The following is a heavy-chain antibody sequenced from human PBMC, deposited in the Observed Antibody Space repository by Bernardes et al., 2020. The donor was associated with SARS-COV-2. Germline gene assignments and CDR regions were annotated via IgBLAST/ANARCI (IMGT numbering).Heavy chain of an antibody. CDR3: ARHVGQLYGMDV. CDR1: GYRFTSYW. J-gene: IGHJ6*02. D-gene: IGHD1-1*01. CDR2: IYPGDSDT. Sequence: GSSLNISCNGSGYRFTSYWLGWVRQMPGKGLEWIGIIYPGDSDTIYRPSFQGQVTISADKSISTAYLQWSSLKASDTAMYYCARHVGQLYGMDVWGQGTTVTVSS. V-gene: IGHV5-51*01.